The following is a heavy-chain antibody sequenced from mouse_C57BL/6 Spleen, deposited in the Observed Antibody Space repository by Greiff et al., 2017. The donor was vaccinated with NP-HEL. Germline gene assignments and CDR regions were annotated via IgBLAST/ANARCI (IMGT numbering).Heavy chain of an antibody. D-gene: IGHD1-1*01. Sequence: VQLKQSGPGLVKPSQSLSLTCSVTGYSITSGYYWNWIRQFPGNKLEWMGYISYDGSNNYNPSLKNRISITRDTSKNQFFLKLNSVTTEDTATYYCARVYGSSYPYYAMDYWGQGTSVTVSS. CDR3: ARVYGSSYPYYAMDY. J-gene: IGHJ4*01. CDR1: GYSITSGYY. V-gene: IGHV3-6*01. CDR2: ISYDGSN.